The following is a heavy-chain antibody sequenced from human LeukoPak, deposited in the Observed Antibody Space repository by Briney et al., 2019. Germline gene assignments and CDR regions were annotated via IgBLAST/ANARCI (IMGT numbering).Heavy chain of an antibody. V-gene: IGHV4-38-2*02. J-gene: IGHJ5*02. CDR3: ARGYSSSWYLNWFDP. CDR1: GYSISSGYY. Sequence: SETLSLTCTVSGYSISSGYYWGWLRQPPGKGLEWIGSIYHSGSTYYNPSLKSQVTISVDTSKNQFSPKLTSVTAADTAVYYCARGYSSSWYLNWFDPWGQGTLVTVSS. D-gene: IGHD6-13*01. CDR2: IYHSGST.